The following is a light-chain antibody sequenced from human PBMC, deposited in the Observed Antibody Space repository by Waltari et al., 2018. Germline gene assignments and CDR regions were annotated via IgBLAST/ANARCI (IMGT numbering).Light chain of an antibody. J-gene: IGLJ2*01. Sequence: QSALTQPPSASGSPGQSVTISCTGTSSDVGGYNYVSWYQQHPGKAPKLIIFEINKRPSGVPVRFSGSKSGNMASLTVSGLQAEDEADYYCSSYAGNNIVIFGGGTKLTVL. CDR2: EIN. V-gene: IGLV2-8*01. CDR3: SSYAGNNIVI. CDR1: SSDVGGYNY.